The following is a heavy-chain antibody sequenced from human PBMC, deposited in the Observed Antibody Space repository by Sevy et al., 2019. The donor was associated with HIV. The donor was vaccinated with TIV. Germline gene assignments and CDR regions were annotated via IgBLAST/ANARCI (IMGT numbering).Heavy chain of an antibody. D-gene: IGHD1-26*01. CDR3: ARGPPDGSYDYFDY. CDR2: VSGSSNYI. Sequence: GGSLRLSCAASGFTFITYNMNWVRQAPGKGLEWVSSVSGSSNYIYYAESLKGRFINSRDNAKNTLYLQINSLRADDTAVYYCARGPPDGSYDYFDYWGQGTLVTVSS. J-gene: IGHJ4*02. CDR1: GFTFITYN. V-gene: IGHV3-21*06.